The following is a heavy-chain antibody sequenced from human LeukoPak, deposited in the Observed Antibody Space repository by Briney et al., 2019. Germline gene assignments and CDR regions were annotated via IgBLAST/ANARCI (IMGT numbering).Heavy chain of an antibody. CDR3: ARHANDDYDFWSGYFLD. Sequence: GESLKISCKGSGYSFTSYWIGWVRQTPGKGLGWMGVIYPGDSDTRYSPSFQGQVTISADKSISTAYLQWSSLKASDTAMYYCARHANDDYDFWSGYFLDWGKGTLVTVSS. D-gene: IGHD3-3*01. CDR1: GYSFTSYW. J-gene: IGHJ4*02. CDR2: IYPGDSDT. V-gene: IGHV5-51*01.